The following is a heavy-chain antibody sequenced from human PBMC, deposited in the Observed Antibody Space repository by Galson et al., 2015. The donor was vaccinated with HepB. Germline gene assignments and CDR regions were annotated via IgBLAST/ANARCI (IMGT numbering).Heavy chain of an antibody. CDR2: IDYDDEK. CDR1: GFSLTTSGMC. Sequence: PALVKPTQTLTLTCTFSGFSLTTSGMCVTWIRQPPGKALEWLALIDYDDEKFYRTSLKTRLTISKDASKNQVVLTMTNMDPVDTATYYCARILCNNNDDSGPPDYWGQGTLVTVSS. J-gene: IGHJ4*02. D-gene: IGHD3-22*01. V-gene: IGHV2-70*01. CDR3: ARILCNNNDDSGPPDY.